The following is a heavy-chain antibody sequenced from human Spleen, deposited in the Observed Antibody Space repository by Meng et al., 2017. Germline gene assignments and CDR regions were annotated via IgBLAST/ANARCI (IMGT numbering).Heavy chain of an antibody. D-gene: IGHD3-22*01. J-gene: IGHJ4*02. CDR3: ARDRSTMIVVVTYFDY. V-gene: IGHV4-38-2*02. CDR1: GYSISSGYY. CDR2: IYHSGTT. Sequence: GSLRLSCAVSGYSISSGYYWGWIRQPPGKGLEWIGSIYHSGTTYYNPSLKSRVTISVDTSKNRFSLKLSSVTAADTAVYYCARDRSTMIVVVTYFDYWGQGTLVTVSS.